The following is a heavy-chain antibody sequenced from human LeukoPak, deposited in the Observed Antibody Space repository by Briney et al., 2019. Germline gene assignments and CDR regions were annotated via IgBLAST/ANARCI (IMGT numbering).Heavy chain of an antibody. CDR3: AKDLVVRQLWLYYGMDV. D-gene: IGHD5-18*01. V-gene: IGHV3-48*01. Sequence: GGSLRLSCAASGFTFSSYSMNWVRQAPGKGLEWVSYISSSSSTIYYADSVKGRFTISRDNSKNTLYLQMNSLRAEDTAVYYCAKDLVVRQLWLYYGMDVWGQGATVTVSS. CDR2: ISSSSSTI. J-gene: IGHJ6*02. CDR1: GFTFSSYS.